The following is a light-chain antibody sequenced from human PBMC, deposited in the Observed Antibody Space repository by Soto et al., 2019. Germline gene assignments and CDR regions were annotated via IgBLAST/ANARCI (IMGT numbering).Light chain of an antibody. CDR2: GAS. Sequence: EILVTQSPATLSVSPGERVTLSCRASQSVTRDLAWYQQKPGQAPRLLIYGASTRATGIPARFSGSGSGTEFTLTINSLQSEYFAIYYCKQYRTFGQGTRVEIK. CDR1: QSVTRD. J-gene: IGKJ1*01. CDR3: KQYRT. V-gene: IGKV3-15*01.